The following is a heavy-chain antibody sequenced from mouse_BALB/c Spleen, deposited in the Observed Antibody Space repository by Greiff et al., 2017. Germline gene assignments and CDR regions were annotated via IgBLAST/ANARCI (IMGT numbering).Heavy chain of an antibody. CDR1: GFTITDYY. CDR3: ARYGNYGTY. V-gene: IGHV14-1*02. CDR2: IDPENGNT. J-gene: IGHJ3*01. D-gene: IGHD2-1*01. Sequence: VQLQQSGAELVRPGALVKLSCKASGFTITDYYMHWVKQRPEQGLEWIGWIDPENGNTIYDPKFQGKASITADTSSNTAYLQLSSLTSEDTAVYYCARYGNYGTYWGQGTLVTVSA.